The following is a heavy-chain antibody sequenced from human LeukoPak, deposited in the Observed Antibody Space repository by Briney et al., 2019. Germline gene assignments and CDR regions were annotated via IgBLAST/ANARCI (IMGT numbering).Heavy chain of an antibody. CDR2: ISSSSSYI. D-gene: IGHD6-13*01. J-gene: IGHJ5*02. V-gene: IGHV3-21*01. CDR3: ARFPGIAAAGAENWFDP. CDR1: GFTFSSYS. Sequence: GGSLRLSCAASGFTFSSYSMNWVRHAPGKGLEWVSSISSSSSYIYYADSVKGRFTISRDNAKNSLYLQMNSLRAEDTAVYYCARFPGIAAAGAENWFDPWGQGTLVTVSS.